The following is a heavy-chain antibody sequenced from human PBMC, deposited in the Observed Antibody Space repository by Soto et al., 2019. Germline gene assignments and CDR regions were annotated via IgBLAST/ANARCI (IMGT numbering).Heavy chain of an antibody. CDR2: INTNTGNP. Sequence: QVQLVQSGSELKKPGASVKVSCKASGYTFTSYAMNWVRQAPGQGLEWMGWINTNTGNPTYAQGFTGRFVFALDTSVGTAYLQICSLKAEDTAVYYCARYVDNIAAAGTSAIYGMDVWGQGTTVTVSS. J-gene: IGHJ6*02. D-gene: IGHD6-13*01. CDR1: GYTFTSYA. CDR3: ARYVDNIAAAGTSAIYGMDV. V-gene: IGHV7-4-1*01.